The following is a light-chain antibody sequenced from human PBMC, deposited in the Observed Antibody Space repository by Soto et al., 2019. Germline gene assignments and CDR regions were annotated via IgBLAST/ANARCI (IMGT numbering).Light chain of an antibody. CDR1: QDIRNY. CDR2: DAS. V-gene: IGKV1-33*01. J-gene: IGKJ2*01. CDR3: QQYDGVPSYT. Sequence: DIQMTQSPSSLSASVGDRVTITCQASQDIRNYLNWFQQKPGKAPKLLIYDASHLQTGVPSRFSGSGSGTDFTFTISSLQPEDIATYYCQQYDGVPSYTFGQGTKLEIK.